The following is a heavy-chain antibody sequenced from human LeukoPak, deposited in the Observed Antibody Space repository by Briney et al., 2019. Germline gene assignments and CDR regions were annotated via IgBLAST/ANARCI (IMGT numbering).Heavy chain of an antibody. CDR3: ARGGGLDV. D-gene: IGHD3-16*01. V-gene: IGHV3-7*03. CDR2: INHNGNVN. CDR1: GFTFSGHA. Sequence: GGSLRLSCAASGFTFSGHAMGWVRQAPGKGLEWVASINHNGNVNYYVDSVKGRFTISRDNAKNSLYLQMSNLRAEDTAVYFCARGGGLDVWGQGATVTVSS. J-gene: IGHJ6*02.